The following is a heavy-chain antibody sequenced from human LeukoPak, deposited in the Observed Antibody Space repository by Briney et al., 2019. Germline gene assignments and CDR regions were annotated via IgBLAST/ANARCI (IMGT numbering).Heavy chain of an antibody. CDR3: AKGRGYSYGTGDY. CDR1: GFTFSSYG. D-gene: IGHD5-18*01. V-gene: IGHV3-33*06. CDR2: IWYDGSNK. J-gene: IGHJ4*02. Sequence: PGGSLRLSCAASGFTFSSYGMHWVRQAPDKGLEWVAVIWYDGSNKYYADSVKGRFTISRDNSKNTLYLQMNSLRAEDTAVYYCAKGRGYSYGTGDYWGQGTLVTVSS.